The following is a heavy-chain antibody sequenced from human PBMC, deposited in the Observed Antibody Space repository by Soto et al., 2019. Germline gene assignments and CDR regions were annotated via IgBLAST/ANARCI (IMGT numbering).Heavy chain of an antibody. D-gene: IGHD1-26*01. CDR1: GFTFSSYG. CDR3: ARDLGGSYYDFDYYYGMDV. J-gene: IGHJ6*02. CDR2: IWYDGSNK. Sequence: QVQLVESGGGVVQPGRSLRLSCAASGFTFSSYGMHWVRQAPGKGLEWVAVIWYDGSNKYYADSVKGRFTISRDNSKNTLYLQMNSLRADDTAVYYCARDLGGSYYDFDYYYGMDVWGQGTTVTVSS. V-gene: IGHV3-33*01.